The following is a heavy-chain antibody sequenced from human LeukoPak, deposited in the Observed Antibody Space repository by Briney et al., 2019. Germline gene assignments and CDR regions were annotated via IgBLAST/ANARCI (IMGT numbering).Heavy chain of an antibody. CDR2: ISSSSSTI. D-gene: IGHD3-16*02. Sequence: GGSLRLSCAASGFTFSSYSMNWVRQAPGKGLEWVSYISSSSSTIYYADSVKGRFTISRDSAKNSLYLQMNSLRAEDTAVYYCARIVTYYYMDVWGKGTTVTVSS. CDR1: GFTFSSYS. V-gene: IGHV3-48*01. J-gene: IGHJ6*03. CDR3: ARIVTYYYMDV.